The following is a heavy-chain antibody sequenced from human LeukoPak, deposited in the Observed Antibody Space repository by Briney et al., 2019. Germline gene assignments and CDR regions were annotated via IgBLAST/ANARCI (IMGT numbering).Heavy chain of an antibody. Sequence: PGRSLRLSSVASGFPFSNYAMSWVRQAPGKGLECVSVISGDGGTTYYADSVKGRFTISRDNSKNTLYLQMNSLRAEDTAVYYCAKDRPPTKPAPHDYWGQGTLVTVSS. CDR2: ISGDGGTT. CDR3: AKDRPPTKPAPHDY. CDR1: GFPFSNYA. J-gene: IGHJ4*02. D-gene: IGHD6-6*01. V-gene: IGHV3-23*01.